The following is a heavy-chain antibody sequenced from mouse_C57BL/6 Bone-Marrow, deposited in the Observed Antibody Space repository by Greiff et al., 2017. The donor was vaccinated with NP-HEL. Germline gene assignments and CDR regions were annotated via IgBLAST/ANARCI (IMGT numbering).Heavy chain of an antibody. CDR1: GYSITSGYY. CDR3: ARETGSIYYDYDGYYFDY. V-gene: IGHV3-6*01. CDR2: ISYDGSN. J-gene: IGHJ2*01. Sequence: EVQLQQSGPGLVKPSQSLSLTCSVTGYSITSGYYWNWIRQFPGNKLEWMGYISYDGSNNYNPSLKNRISITRDTSKHQFFLKLNSVTTEDTATYYCARETGSIYYDYDGYYFDYWGQGTTLTVSS. D-gene: IGHD2-4*01.